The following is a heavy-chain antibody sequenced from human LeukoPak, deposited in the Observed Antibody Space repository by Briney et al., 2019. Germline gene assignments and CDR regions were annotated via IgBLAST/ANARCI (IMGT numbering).Heavy chain of an antibody. D-gene: IGHD3-22*01. Sequence: GGPLRLSCAASGFTFSSYEMNWVRQAPGKGLEWVSYISSSGSTVYYADSVKGRFTISRDNAKNSLYLQMNSLRPEDTAVYYCAILVVNGYWGQGTLVTVSS. V-gene: IGHV3-48*03. CDR2: ISSSGSTV. CDR3: AILVVNGY. CDR1: GFTFSSYE. J-gene: IGHJ4*02.